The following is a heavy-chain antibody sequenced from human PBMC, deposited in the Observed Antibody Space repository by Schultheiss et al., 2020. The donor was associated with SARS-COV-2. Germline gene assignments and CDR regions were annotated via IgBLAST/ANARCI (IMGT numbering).Heavy chain of an antibody. Sequence: SETLSLTCTVSGGSISSYYWSWIRQPPGKGLEWIGYIYYSGSTYYNPSLKSRVTISVDTSKNQFSLKLSSVTAADTAVYYCARGVIVLMVYAGFDPWGQGTLVTVSS. CDR2: IYYSGST. CDR1: GGSISSYY. J-gene: IGHJ5*02. D-gene: IGHD2-8*01. CDR3: ARGVIVLMVYAGFDP. V-gene: IGHV4-59*12.